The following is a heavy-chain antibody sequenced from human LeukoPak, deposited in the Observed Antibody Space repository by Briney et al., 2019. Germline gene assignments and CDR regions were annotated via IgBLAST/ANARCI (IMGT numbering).Heavy chain of an antibody. Sequence: SETLSLTCTVSGGSLNGYYWGWIRQPPGKGLEWIGSIYFSGSTYYNPSLKSRVTISVETSKVQFPLKLSSVTAADTAVYYCARDSCSSTSCRKKFDNWGQGTLVTVSS. D-gene: IGHD2-2*01. CDR1: GGSLNGYY. CDR3: ARDSCSSTSCRKKFDN. CDR2: IYFSGST. V-gene: IGHV4-39*06. J-gene: IGHJ4*02.